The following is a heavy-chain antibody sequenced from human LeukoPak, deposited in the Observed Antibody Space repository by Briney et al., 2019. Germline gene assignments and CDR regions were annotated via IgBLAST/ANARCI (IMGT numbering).Heavy chain of an antibody. CDR2: ISGSGSST. V-gene: IGHV3-23*01. CDR1: GFTFSSYG. J-gene: IGHJ4*02. D-gene: IGHD3-22*01. CDR3: AKGGSFYDSSGYAGY. Sequence: GGSLRLSCAASGFTFSSYGMSWVRQAPGKGLEWVSAISGSGSSTYYADSVKGRFSISRDNSKNTLSLQMNSLRAEDTAVYYCAKGGSFYDSSGYAGYWGQGTLVTVSS.